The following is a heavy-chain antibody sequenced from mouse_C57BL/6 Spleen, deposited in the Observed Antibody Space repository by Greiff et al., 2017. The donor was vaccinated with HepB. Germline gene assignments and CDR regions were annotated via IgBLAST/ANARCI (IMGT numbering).Heavy chain of an antibody. D-gene: IGHD1-1*01. J-gene: IGHJ3*01. V-gene: IGHV1-69*01. CDR1: GYTFTSYW. CDR3: ARGYYGSSPFAY. Sequence: VQLQQPGAELVMPGASVKLSCKASGYTFTSYWMHWVKQRPGQGLEWIGEIDPSDSYTNYNQKFKGKSTLTVDKSSSTAYMQLSSLTSEDSAVYYCARGYYGSSPFAYWGQGTLVTVSA. CDR2: IDPSDSYT.